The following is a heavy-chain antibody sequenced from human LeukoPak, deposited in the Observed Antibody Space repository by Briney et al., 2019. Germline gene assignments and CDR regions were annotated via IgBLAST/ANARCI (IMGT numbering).Heavy chain of an antibody. CDR2: IRSKTDGGTA. Sequence: PGGSLRLSCAASGFTFSNAWMSWVRQAPGKGLDWVGRIRSKTDGGTADHAASVKGRFTISRDNAKNTLYLQMNSLRAEDTAVYYCAKKRVIYTVTTPFDYWGQGTLVTVSS. D-gene: IGHD4-17*01. CDR1: GFTFSNAW. CDR3: AKKRVIYTVTTPFDY. V-gene: IGHV3-15*01. J-gene: IGHJ4*02.